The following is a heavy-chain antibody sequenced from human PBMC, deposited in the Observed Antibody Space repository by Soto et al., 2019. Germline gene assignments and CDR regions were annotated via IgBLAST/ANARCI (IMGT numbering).Heavy chain of an antibody. V-gene: IGHV1-69*13. Sequence: SVKVSCTASGGTFSSYAISWVRQAPGQGLEWMGGIIPIFGTANYAQKFQGRVTITADESTSTAYMELSSLRSEHTAVYYCATSRRMVTTAGFDYWGQGTLVTVSS. CDR2: IIPIFGTA. D-gene: IGHD4-17*01. CDR1: GGTFSSYA. CDR3: ATSRRMVTTAGFDY. J-gene: IGHJ4*02.